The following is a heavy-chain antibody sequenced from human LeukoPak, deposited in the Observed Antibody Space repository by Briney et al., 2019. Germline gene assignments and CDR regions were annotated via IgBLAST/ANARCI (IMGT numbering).Heavy chain of an antibody. V-gene: IGHV3-53*01. CDR1: GITVSSKY. J-gene: IGHJ2*01. Sequence: GGSLRLSCAASGITVSSKYMSWDRQAPGKGLEWVSVMQSGGSTYYADSVKGRFTISRDNSKNTLYLQMNSLRVEDTAVYYCARDGGAGWYFDLWGGGTLATVSS. D-gene: IGHD3-16*01. CDR2: MQSGGST. CDR3: ARDGGAGWYFDL.